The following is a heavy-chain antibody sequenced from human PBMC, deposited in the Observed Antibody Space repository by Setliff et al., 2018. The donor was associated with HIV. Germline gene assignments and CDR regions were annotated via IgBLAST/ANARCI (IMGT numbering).Heavy chain of an antibody. Sequence: ASVKVSCKASGYTFNSYGISWVRQAPGQGPEWVGWIATYNCNTNYAQRLQGRVTLTTDTSTSTAYMELRSLRFDDTAVYFCARGVSQAYTYGSGAYYYFDFWGLGTLVTLSS. CDR3: ARGVSQAYTYGSGAYYYFDF. CDR2: IATYNCNT. J-gene: IGHJ4*02. V-gene: IGHV1-18*01. D-gene: IGHD6-19*01. CDR1: GYTFNSYG.